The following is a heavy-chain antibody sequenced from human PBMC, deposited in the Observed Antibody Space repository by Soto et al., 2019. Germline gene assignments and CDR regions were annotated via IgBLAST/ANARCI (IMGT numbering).Heavy chain of an antibody. V-gene: IGHV4-61*01. Sequence: PSVTRYHNCPVSDDAVRSCSEYRRWIRQPTGKGLEWIGYIYYSGSTNYNPSLKSRVTISVDTSKNQFSLKFASVTDADSAVYYCARVPSPFDYYYAMDVWGQGTTVTVSS. CDR2: IYYSGST. CDR3: ARVPSPFDYYYAMDV. J-gene: IGHJ6*02. D-gene: IGHD3-16*01. CDR1: DDAVRSCSEY.